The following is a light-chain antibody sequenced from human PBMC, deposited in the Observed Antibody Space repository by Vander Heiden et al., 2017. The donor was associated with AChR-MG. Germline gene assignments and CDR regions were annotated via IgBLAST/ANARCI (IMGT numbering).Light chain of an antibody. CDR1: QSVHNY. Sequence: EIVLTQSPATLSLSPGERATLSCRASQSVHNYLAWYQQKPGQSPRLLIYDSLTRAPGIPTRFSGSGSGTDFTLTISNLEPEDFAVYYCQQRSNWHSFGGGTRVEIK. J-gene: IGKJ4*01. CDR2: DSL. CDR3: QQRSNWHS. V-gene: IGKV3-11*01.